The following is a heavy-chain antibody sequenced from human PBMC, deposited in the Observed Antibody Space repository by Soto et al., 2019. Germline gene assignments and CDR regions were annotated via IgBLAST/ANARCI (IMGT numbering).Heavy chain of an antibody. CDR2: ISYDGSNK. Sequence: GGSLRLSCAASGFTFSSYAMHWVRQAPGKGLEWVAVISYDGSNKYYADSVKGRFTISRDNSKNTLYLQMNSLRAEDTAVYYCARGGYYDFWSGYYIDYWGQGTLVTVSS. CDR1: GFTFSSYA. CDR3: ARGGYYDFWSGYYIDY. V-gene: IGHV3-30*04. D-gene: IGHD3-3*01. J-gene: IGHJ4*02.